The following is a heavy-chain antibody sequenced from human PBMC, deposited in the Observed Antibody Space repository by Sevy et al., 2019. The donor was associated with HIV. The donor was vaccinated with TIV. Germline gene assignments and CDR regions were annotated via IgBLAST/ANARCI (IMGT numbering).Heavy chain of an antibody. J-gene: IGHJ4*02. CDR1: GYTFTNYA. Sequence: ASVKVSCKASGYTFTNYAISWVRQAPGQGLEWMGWISGHNGDTKNAEKFQGRFTMTTDTSTKTAYMDLRSLRSDDTAVYYCMRATTLYDFWTGGDYWGQGTLVTVSS. CDR2: ISGHNGDT. V-gene: IGHV1-18*01. D-gene: IGHD3-3*01. CDR3: MRATTLYDFWTGGDY.